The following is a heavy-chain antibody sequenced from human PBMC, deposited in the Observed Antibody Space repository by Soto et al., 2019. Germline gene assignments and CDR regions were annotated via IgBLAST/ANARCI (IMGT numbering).Heavy chain of an antibody. D-gene: IGHD1-7*01. CDR3: ARELELRVAYDAFDI. CDR2: IYYSGST. Sequence: SETLSLTCTVSGGSISSGDYYWSWIRQPPGKGLEWIGYIYYSGSTYYNPSLKSRVTISVDTSKNQFSLKLSSVTAADTAVYYCARELELRVAYDAFDIWGQGTMVTVS. CDR1: GGSISSGDYY. V-gene: IGHV4-30-4*01. J-gene: IGHJ3*02.